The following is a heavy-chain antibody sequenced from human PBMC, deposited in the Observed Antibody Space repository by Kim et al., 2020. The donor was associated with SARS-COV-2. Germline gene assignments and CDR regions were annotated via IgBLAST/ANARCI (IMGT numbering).Heavy chain of an antibody. J-gene: IGHJ3*02. V-gene: IGHV4-34*01. CDR2: INHSGST. CDR1: GGSFSGYY. D-gene: IGHD6-19*01. Sequence: SETLSLTCAVYGGSFSGYYWSWIRQPPGKGLEWIGEINHSGSTNYNPSLKSRVTISVDTSKNQFSLKLSSVTAADTAVYYCARCMRSGWYFNGGIRPPHDAFDIWGQGTMVTVSS. CDR3: ARCMRSGWYFNGGIRPPHDAFDI.